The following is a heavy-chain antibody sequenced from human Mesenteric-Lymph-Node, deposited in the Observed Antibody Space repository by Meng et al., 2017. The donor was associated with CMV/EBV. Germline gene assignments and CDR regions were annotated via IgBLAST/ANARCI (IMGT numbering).Heavy chain of an antibody. CDR3: ANGLARKQLLLDY. CDR2: ISSSGSTI. V-gene: IGHV3-11*01. CDR1: GFTFSDYY. J-gene: IGHJ4*02. Sequence: GESLKISCAASGFTFSDYYMSWIRQAPGKGLEWVSYISSSGSTIYYADSVKGRFTISRDNSKNTLYLQMNSLRAEDTAVYYCANGLARKQLLLDYWGQGTLVTVSS. D-gene: IGHD2-15*01.